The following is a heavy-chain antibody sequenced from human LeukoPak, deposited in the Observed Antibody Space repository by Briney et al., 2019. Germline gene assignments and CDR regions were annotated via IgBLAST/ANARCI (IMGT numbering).Heavy chain of an antibody. Sequence: GASVKVSCKASGYTFTGYYMHWVRQAPGQGLEWMGWINPNSGGTNYAQKFQGRVTMTRDTSISTAYMELSRLRSDDTAVYHCARSHYDFWSGYHNWGQGTLVTVSS. D-gene: IGHD3-3*01. CDR2: INPNSGGT. V-gene: IGHV1-2*02. CDR1: GYTFTGYY. CDR3: ARSHYDFWSGYHN. J-gene: IGHJ4*02.